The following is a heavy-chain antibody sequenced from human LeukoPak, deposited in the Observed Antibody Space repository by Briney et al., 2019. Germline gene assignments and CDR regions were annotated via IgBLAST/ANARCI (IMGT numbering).Heavy chain of an antibody. J-gene: IGHJ4*02. Sequence: PGGSLRLSCAASGFTFSTYAMHWARQAPGKGLEWVAVISYDGSSKDYADSVKGRFTISRDNSKNTLYLQMNSLRAEDTAAYYCAREWRLRIFVYWGQGTLVTVSS. CDR2: ISYDGSSK. D-gene: IGHD6-25*01. V-gene: IGHV3-30-3*01. CDR1: GFTFSTYA. CDR3: AREWRLRIFVY.